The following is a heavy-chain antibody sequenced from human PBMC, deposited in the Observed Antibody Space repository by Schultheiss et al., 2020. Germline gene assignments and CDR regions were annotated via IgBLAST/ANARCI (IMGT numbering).Heavy chain of an antibody. CDR2: ISYDASTT. D-gene: IGHD3-10*01. J-gene: IGHJ4*02. CDR1: GFTFSSYG. Sequence: GGSLRLSCAASGFTFSSYGMHWVRQAPGKGLEWVAMISYDASTTYYTGSVKGRFTISRDNSKNTLYLQMNSLRAEDTAVYYCARDLGYASGEYYFDCWGQGTLVTVSS. CDR3: ARDLGYASGEYYFDC. V-gene: IGHV3-33*08.